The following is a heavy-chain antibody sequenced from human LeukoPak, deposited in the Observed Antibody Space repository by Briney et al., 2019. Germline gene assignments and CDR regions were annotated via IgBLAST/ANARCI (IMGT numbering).Heavy chain of an antibody. J-gene: IGHJ3*02. CDR2: INPSGGST. V-gene: IGHV1-46*01. CDR3: ARAGGHAAFDI. CDR1: GYTFTSYY. Sequence: ASVKVSCKASGYTFTSYYMHWVRQAPGQGLEWMGIINPSGGSTSYAQKFQGRVTMTRDTSTSTVYMELSRLRSDDTAVYYCARAGGHAAFDIWGQGTMVTVSS. D-gene: IGHD3-16*01.